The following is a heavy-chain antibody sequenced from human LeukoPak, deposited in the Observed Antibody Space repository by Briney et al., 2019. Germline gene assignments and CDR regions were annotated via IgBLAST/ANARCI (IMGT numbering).Heavy chain of an antibody. V-gene: IGHV4-39*07. Sequence: SETLSLTCTVSGGPISGGTYYWGWIRQPPGKGLELIGSIYYSGSTYYSPSLKSRVTMTVDTSKNQFSLKLSSVTAADTAVYYCARDLKMDSGSFDYWGQGTLVTVSS. J-gene: IGHJ4*02. D-gene: IGHD5-12*01. CDR1: GGPISGGTYY. CDR3: ARDLKMDSGSFDY. CDR2: IYYSGST.